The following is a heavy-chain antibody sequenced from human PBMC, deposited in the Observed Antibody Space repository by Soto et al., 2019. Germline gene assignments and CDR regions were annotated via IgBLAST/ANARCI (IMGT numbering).Heavy chain of an antibody. D-gene: IGHD6-19*01. CDR2: ISAYNGNT. CDR1: GYTFTSYV. CDR3: ARVVATVAGPYGMDV. Sequence: QVQLVQSGAEVKKPGASVKVSCRASGYTFTSYVISWVRQAPGQGLEWMGWISAYNGNTNFAQKLQGRVTMTTDTSTSIAYMELRSLRSDDTAVYYCARVVATVAGPYGMDVWGQGTTVIVSS. V-gene: IGHV1-18*01. J-gene: IGHJ6*02.